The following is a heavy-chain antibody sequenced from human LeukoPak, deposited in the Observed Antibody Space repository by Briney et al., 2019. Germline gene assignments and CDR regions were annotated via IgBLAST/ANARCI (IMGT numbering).Heavy chain of an antibody. CDR2: ISHDGGST. V-gene: IGHV3-23*01. J-gene: IGHJ4*02. D-gene: IGHD6-19*01. Sequence: GGSLRLSCAASGFTFSSFAMSWLRQTPGKGLEWVSTISHDGGSTYFADSVKGRFTISRDNSKSTLYLQMNSLRAEDTALYFCAKDFSSGLFDYWGQGTLVAVSS. CDR3: AKDFSSGLFDY. CDR1: GFTFSSFA.